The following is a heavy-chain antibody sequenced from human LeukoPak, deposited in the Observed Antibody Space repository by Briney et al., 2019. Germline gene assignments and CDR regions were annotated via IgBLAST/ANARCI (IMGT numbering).Heavy chain of an antibody. Sequence: ASVKVSCKASGYTFTSYYMHWVRQAPGQVLEWMGIINPSGGNTGYAQKFQGRVTMTRNTSISTAYMELSSLRSEDTAVFYCARGVRDSSGREYFQHWGQGTVVTVSS. CDR3: ARGVRDSSGREYFQH. J-gene: IGHJ1*01. CDR2: INPSGGNT. D-gene: IGHD3-22*01. V-gene: IGHV1-46*01. CDR1: GYTFTSYY.